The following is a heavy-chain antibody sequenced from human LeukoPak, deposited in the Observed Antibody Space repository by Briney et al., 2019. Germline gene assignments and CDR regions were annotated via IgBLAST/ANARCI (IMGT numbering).Heavy chain of an antibody. D-gene: IGHD2-2*02. Sequence: GGSLRLSCAASGLTLSNFGFHWVRQAPGKGLEWVAAIWYDGSQRYYAGSVKGRFTISRDNSKKTVYLQMNSLRAEDTAVYYCASDAVRYPLDWGQGTLVTVSS. CDR3: ASDAVRYPLD. J-gene: IGHJ1*01. CDR1: GLTLSNFG. CDR2: IWYDGSQR. V-gene: IGHV3-33*01.